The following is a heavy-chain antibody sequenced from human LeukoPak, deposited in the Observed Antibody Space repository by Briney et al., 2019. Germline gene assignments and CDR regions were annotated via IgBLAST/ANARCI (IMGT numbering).Heavy chain of an antibody. CDR1: GGTFSSYA. D-gene: IGHD3-22*01. V-gene: IGHV1-69*13. Sequence: SVKVSCKASGGTFSSYAISWVRQAPGQGLEWMGGIIPIFGTANYAQKFQGRVTITADESTSTAYMELSSLRSEDTAVYYCARRIYDSSGYYLFDYWGQGTLVTVSS. CDR2: IIPIFGTA. J-gene: IGHJ4*02. CDR3: ARRIYDSSGYYLFDY.